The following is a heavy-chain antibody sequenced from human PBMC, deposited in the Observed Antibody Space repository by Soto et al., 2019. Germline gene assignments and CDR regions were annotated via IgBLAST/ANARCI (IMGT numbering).Heavy chain of an antibody. CDR3: ARPNASPDYDWYFDL. CDR1: GFIFSDSG. CDR2: IRTKVNDFAT. J-gene: IGHJ2*01. V-gene: IGHV3-73*02. Sequence: EMQLVESGGGLVQPGGSLQLSCAASGFIFSDSGLHWVRQAPGNGLEWVGRIRTKVNDFATIYGASVKGRFTISRDDSKNTAYLQMNSLKNEDTAVYYCARPNASPDYDWYFDLWGRGTLVTVSS. D-gene: IGHD4-17*01.